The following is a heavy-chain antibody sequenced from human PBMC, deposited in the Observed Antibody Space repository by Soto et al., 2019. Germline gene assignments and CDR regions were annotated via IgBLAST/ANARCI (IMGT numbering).Heavy chain of an antibody. J-gene: IGHJ5*02. V-gene: IGHV1-18*01. CDR3: ARGVGSGSYYNQYNWFDP. Sequence: ASVKVSCTASGYTFTKYGISWVRQAPGQGLEWMGWISAYNGNTKYAQKFQGRVTMTTDTSTSTAYMELRSLRSDDTAVYYCARGVGSGSYYNQYNWFDPWGQGTLVTVSS. CDR2: ISAYNGNT. D-gene: IGHD3-10*01. CDR1: GYTFTKYG.